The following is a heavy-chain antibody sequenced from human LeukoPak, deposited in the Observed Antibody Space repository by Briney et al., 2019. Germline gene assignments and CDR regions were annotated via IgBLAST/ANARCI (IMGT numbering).Heavy chain of an antibody. CDR3: AKDLREVGATSNYYYGMDV. CDR2: ISYDGSNK. CDR1: GFTFSSYA. J-gene: IGHJ6*02. V-gene: IGHV3-30-3*01. D-gene: IGHD1-26*01. Sequence: SGGSLRLSCAASGFTFSSYAMHWVRQAPGKGLEWVAVISYDGSNKYYADSVKGRFTISRDNSKNTLYLQMNSLRAEDTAVYYCAKDLREVGATSNYYYGMDVWGQGTTVTVSS.